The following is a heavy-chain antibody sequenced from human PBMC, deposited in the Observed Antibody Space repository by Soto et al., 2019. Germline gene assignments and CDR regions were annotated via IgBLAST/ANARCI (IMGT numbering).Heavy chain of an antibody. CDR3: ARAFTYYYDSSGYAFDI. J-gene: IGHJ3*02. V-gene: IGHV3-33*01. Sequence: QAGGSLRLSCAASGFTFSSYGTHWVRQAPGKGLEWVAVIWYDGSNKYYADSVKGRFTISRDNSKNTLYLQMNSLRAEDTAVYYCARAFTYYYDSSGYAFDIWGQGTMVTVSS. D-gene: IGHD3-22*01. CDR1: GFTFSSYG. CDR2: IWYDGSNK.